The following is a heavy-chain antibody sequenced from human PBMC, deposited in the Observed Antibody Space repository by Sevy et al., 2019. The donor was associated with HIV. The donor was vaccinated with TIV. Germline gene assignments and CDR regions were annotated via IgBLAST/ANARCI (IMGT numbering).Heavy chain of an antibody. D-gene: IGHD3-22*01. Sequence: GESLKISCKASGYRFTSYWIGWVRQMPGKGLQWMGIIYPDDSDTRYSPSFQGQVIISADKSINTAYLQWSSLKASDTAMYFGARRSYDTNGYPQYFFDSWGQGTLVTVSS. V-gene: IGHV5-51*01. CDR3: ARRSYDTNGYPQYFFDS. J-gene: IGHJ4*02. CDR1: GYRFTSYW. CDR2: IYPDDSDT.